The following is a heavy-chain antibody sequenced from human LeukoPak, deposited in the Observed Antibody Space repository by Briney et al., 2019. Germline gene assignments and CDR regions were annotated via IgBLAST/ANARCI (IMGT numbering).Heavy chain of an antibody. J-gene: IGHJ6*03. CDR1: GFTSSSYS. D-gene: IGHD4-17*01. CDR3: ARGLRTTVWVYYYYMDV. V-gene: IGHV3-21*01. Sequence: GGSLRLSCAASGFTSSSYSMNWVRQAPGKGLEWVSSISSTSSYIYYADSVKGRFTISRDNAKNSLFLQMNSLRVEDTAVYYCARGLRTTVWVYYYYMDVWGKGTTVTVSS. CDR2: ISSTSSYI.